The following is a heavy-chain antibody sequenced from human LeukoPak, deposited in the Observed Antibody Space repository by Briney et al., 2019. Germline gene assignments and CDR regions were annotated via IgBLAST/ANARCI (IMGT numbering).Heavy chain of an antibody. V-gene: IGHV4-38-2*02. Sequence: PSETLSLTCAVSGYSISSGYYWGWIRQPPGKGLEWIGSIYHSGSTYYNPSLKSRVTISVDTSKNQFSLKLSSVTAADTAVYYCARDSYSSSWYRFDPWGQGTLVTVSS. D-gene: IGHD6-13*01. CDR1: GYSISSGYY. J-gene: IGHJ5*02. CDR3: ARDSYSSSWYRFDP. CDR2: IYHSGST.